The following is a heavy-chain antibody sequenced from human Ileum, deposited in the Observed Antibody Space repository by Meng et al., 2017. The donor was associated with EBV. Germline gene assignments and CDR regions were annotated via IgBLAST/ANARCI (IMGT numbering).Heavy chain of an antibody. CDR2: IYWDDDK. CDR3: THRPMTSAYYYFDY. J-gene: IGHJ4*02. V-gene: IGHV2-5*02. CDR1: GFSLSISGVD. D-gene: IGHD3-22*01. Sequence: QITLKESGPTLEKPTXTLTLTSTFPGFSLSISGVDVGWIRQPPGKALEWLALIYWDDDKRYSPSLKSRLTITKDTSKNQVVLTMTNMDPVDTATYYCTHRPMTSAYYYFDYWGQGTLVTVSS.